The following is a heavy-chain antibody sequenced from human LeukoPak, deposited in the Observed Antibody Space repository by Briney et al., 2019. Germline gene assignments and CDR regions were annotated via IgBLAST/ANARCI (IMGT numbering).Heavy chain of an antibody. Sequence: PSETLSLTCAVYGGSFSGYYWSWIRQPPGKGLEWIGEINHSGSTNYNPSLKSRVTISVDTSKNQFSLKLSSVTAADTAVYYCARERGVATLFVDYYYYMDVWGKGTTVTVSS. J-gene: IGHJ6*03. CDR2: INHSGST. CDR1: GGSFSGYY. V-gene: IGHV4-34*01. D-gene: IGHD5-12*01. CDR3: ARERGVATLFVDYYYYMDV.